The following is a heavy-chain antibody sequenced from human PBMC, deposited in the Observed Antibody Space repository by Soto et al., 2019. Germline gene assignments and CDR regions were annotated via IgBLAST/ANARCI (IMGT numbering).Heavy chain of an antibody. Sequence: PGESLKISCKGSGYSFTSYWISWVRQMPGKGLEWMGRIDPSDSYTNYSPSFQGHVTISADKSISTAYLQWSSLKASDTAMYYCARHRGCSGGSCYSTKPHYYYYYMDVWGKGTTVTVSS. J-gene: IGHJ6*03. CDR1: GYSFTSYW. D-gene: IGHD2-15*01. CDR2: IDPSDSYT. CDR3: ARHRGCSGGSCYSTKPHYYYYYMDV. V-gene: IGHV5-10-1*01.